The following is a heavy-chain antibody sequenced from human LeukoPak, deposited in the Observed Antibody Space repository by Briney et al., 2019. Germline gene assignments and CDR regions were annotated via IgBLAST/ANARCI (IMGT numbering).Heavy chain of an antibody. D-gene: IGHD6-13*01. V-gene: IGHV3-20*04. CDR1: GFTFDDYG. CDR2: INWNGGRS. Sequence: GGSLRLSCAASGFTFDDYGRNWVRQAPGKGLEWVSGINWNGGRSGYADSVKGRFTISRDNAKNSLYLQMNSLRAEDTALYYCARVSWSGDYFDYWGQGTLVTVSS. CDR3: ARVSWSGDYFDY. J-gene: IGHJ4*02.